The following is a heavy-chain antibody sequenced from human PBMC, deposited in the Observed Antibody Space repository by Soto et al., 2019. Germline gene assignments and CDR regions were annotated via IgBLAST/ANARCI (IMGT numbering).Heavy chain of an antibody. CDR3: ARVLNWASYYDFWSDYYNYYYYGMDV. D-gene: IGHD3-3*01. Sequence: QVQLVQSGAEVKKPGASVKVSCKASGYTFTSYDINWVRQATGQGLEWMGWMNPNSGNTGYAQKYQRRVTMTRNTSISTAYMELSSLRSEDTAVYYCARVLNWASYYDFWSDYYNYYYYGMDVWGQGTTVTVSS. CDR2: MNPNSGNT. CDR1: GYTFTSYD. J-gene: IGHJ6*02. V-gene: IGHV1-8*01.